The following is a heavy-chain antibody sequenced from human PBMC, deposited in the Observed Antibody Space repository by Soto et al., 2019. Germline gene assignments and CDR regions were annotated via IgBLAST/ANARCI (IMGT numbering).Heavy chain of an antibody. CDR1: GGSISSSSYY. CDR2: IYYSGST. V-gene: IGHV4-39*01. J-gene: IGHJ4*02. D-gene: IGHD6-6*01. CDR3: ARLNHIAARPWYFDY. Sequence: SETLSLTCTASGGSISSSSYYWGWIRQPPGKGLEWIGSIYYSGSTYYNPSLKSRVTISVDTSKNQFSLKLSSVTAADTAVYYCARLNHIAARPWYFDYWGQGTLVTVSS.